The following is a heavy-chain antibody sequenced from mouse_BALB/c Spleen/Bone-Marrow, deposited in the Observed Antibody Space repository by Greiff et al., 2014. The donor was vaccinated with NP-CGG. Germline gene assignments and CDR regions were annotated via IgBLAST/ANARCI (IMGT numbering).Heavy chain of an antibody. D-gene: IGHD2-14*01. Sequence: EVKLVESGPELVKPGAPVKMSCKASGYTFTSYVVHWVKQKPGQGLEWIGYINPYNDGTKYNEKSKGKATLTSDKSSSTAYMELGSLTSEDSAVYYCASPYYRYDGFAYWGQGTLVTVSA. CDR1: GYTFTSYV. J-gene: IGHJ3*01. CDR3: ASPYYRYDGFAY. CDR2: INPYNDGT. V-gene: IGHV1-14*01.